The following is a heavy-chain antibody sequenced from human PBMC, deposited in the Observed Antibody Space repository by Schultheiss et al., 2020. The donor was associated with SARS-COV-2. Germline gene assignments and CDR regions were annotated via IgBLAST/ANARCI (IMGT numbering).Heavy chain of an antibody. J-gene: IGHJ2*01. Sequence: GSLRLSCTVSGGSISSSSYYWGWIRQPPGKGLEWIGSIYTSGSTNYNPSLKSRVTMSVDTSKNQFSLKLSSVTAADTAVYYCARVYGDYRNWYFDLWGRGTLVTVSS. CDR1: GGSISSSSYY. V-gene: IGHV4-39*07. CDR2: IYTSGST. CDR3: ARVYGDYRNWYFDL. D-gene: IGHD4-17*01.